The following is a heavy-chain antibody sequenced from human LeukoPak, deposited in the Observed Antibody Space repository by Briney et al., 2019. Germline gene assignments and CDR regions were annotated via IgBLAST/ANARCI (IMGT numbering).Heavy chain of an antibody. Sequence: SETLSLTCTVSGYSISSGYYWGWIRQPPGKGLEWIGSIYHSGSTYYNPSLKSRVTISVDTSKNQFSLKLSSVTAADTAVYYCATSGPIYYGSGSYYNYFDYWGQGTLVTVSS. CDR3: ATSGPIYYGSGSYYNYFDY. CDR2: IYHSGST. V-gene: IGHV4-38-2*02. CDR1: GYSISSGYY. D-gene: IGHD3-10*01. J-gene: IGHJ4*02.